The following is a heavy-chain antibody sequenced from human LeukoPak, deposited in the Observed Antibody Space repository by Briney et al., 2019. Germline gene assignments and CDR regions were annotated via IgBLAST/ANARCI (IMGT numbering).Heavy chain of an antibody. CDR3: ARNPSYDSSRTDV. CDR2: IYYSGST. V-gene: IGHV4-28*01. J-gene: IGHJ6*02. Sequence: SETLSLTCAVSGYSISSSNWWGWIRPPPGKGLEWIGYIYYSGSTYYNPSLKSRVTMSVDTSKNQFSLKLSSVTAVDTAVYYCARNPSYDSSRTDVWGQGTTVTVSS. D-gene: IGHD3-3*01. CDR1: GYSISSSNW.